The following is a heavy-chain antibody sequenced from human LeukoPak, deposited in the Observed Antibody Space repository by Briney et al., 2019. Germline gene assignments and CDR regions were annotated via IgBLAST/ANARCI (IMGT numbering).Heavy chain of an antibody. J-gene: IGHJ3*02. V-gene: IGHV3-23*01. CDR1: GFTFSTYA. CDR2: INSGGST. D-gene: IGHD6-13*01. CDR3: AKDWPSEWQQLPDYDAFDI. Sequence: PGGSLRLSCAASGFTFSTYAMSWVRQAPRKGLEWVSAINSGGSTYYADSLKGRFTISRDNSKNTLYLQMNSLRADDTAVYYCAKDWPSEWQQLPDYDAFDIWGQGTMVTVSS.